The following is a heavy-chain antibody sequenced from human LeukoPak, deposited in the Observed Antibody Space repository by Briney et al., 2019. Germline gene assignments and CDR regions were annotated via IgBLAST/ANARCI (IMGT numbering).Heavy chain of an antibody. CDR2: ISSNGGST. CDR3: AKEENTAANS. CDR1: GFTFSSYA. D-gene: IGHD2-2*01. J-gene: IGHJ4*02. Sequence: GESLRLSCSASGFTFSSYAMHWVRQAPGKGLEYVSAISSNGGSTYYADSVKGRFTISRDDSKNTLYLQINSLRAEGTAMYYCAKEENTAANSWGQGTLVSVSS. V-gene: IGHV3-64*04.